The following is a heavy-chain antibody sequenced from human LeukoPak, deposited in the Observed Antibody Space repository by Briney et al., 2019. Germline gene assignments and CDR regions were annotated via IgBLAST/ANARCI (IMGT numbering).Heavy chain of an antibody. Sequence: SQTLSLTCTVSGGSISSDTYYWSWIRQPAGKGLEWIGRIYSSGTTNYNPSLNSRVTISVDTSKNQFSLKLSSVTAADTAVYYCARSLLGGYCSSTSCYQNWFDPWGQGTLVTVSS. CDR1: GGSISSDTYY. CDR2: IYSSGTT. D-gene: IGHD2-2*01. J-gene: IGHJ5*02. V-gene: IGHV4-61*02. CDR3: ARSLLGGYCSSTSCYQNWFDP.